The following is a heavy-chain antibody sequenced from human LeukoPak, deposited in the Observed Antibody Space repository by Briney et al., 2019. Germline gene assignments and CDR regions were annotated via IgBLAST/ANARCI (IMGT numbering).Heavy chain of an antibody. Sequence: ASVKVSCKASGYTFTSYGISWVRQAPGQGLEWMGWISAYNGNTNYAQKLQGRVTMTTDTSTSTAYMELRSLRSDDTAVYYCARMYYDFWSGYYDYWGQGTLVTVSS. CDR3: ARMYYDFWSGYYDY. CDR1: GYTFTSYG. V-gene: IGHV1-18*01. J-gene: IGHJ4*02. CDR2: ISAYNGNT. D-gene: IGHD3-3*01.